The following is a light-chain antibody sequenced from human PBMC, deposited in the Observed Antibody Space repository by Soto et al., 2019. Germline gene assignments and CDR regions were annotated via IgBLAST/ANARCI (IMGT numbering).Light chain of an antibody. V-gene: IGLV2-14*01. CDR2: DVS. Sequence: ALTQPASVSGSPGQSITISCTGTSSDVGAYNHDSWYQQYPGEAPKVIIYDVSHRPAGVSNRFSGSKSGNTASLTISGLQTQDEADYYCSSYTSATTYVFGTGTKVTV. J-gene: IGLJ1*01. CDR3: SSYTSATTYV. CDR1: SSDVGAYNH.